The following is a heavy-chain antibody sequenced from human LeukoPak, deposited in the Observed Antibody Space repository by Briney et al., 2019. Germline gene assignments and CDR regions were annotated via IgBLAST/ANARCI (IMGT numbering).Heavy chain of an antibody. V-gene: IGHV1-18*01. Sequence: GASVTVSCKASGYIFTNYGINWVRQAPGQGLEWMGWISTYSANTNYAQKLQGRVTMTTDTSTSTVYMELRSLRSDDTAVYYCARDHCTNGVCYIAYWGQGTLVTVSS. CDR3: ARDHCTNGVCYIAY. D-gene: IGHD2-8*01. CDR1: GYIFTNYG. J-gene: IGHJ4*02. CDR2: ISTYSANT.